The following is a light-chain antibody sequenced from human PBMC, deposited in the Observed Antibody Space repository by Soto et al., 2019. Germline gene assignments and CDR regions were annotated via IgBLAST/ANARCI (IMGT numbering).Light chain of an antibody. Sequence: QSVLTQPPSASGTPGQRVSITCSGSKFNVGGNNVHWYQQLPGMAPKLLIHTNNQRPSGVPDRFSGSKSGTTASLAIGGLQSVDEADYYCAAWDDSLNDYVFGTGTQLTVL. CDR2: TNN. V-gene: IGLV1-44*01. CDR3: AAWDDSLNDYV. J-gene: IGLJ7*01. CDR1: KFNVGGNN.